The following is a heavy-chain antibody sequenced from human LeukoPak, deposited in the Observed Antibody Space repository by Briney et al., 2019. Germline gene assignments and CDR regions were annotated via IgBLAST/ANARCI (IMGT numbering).Heavy chain of an antibody. Sequence: GGSLRLSCAATGFTFSNCAMSWVRQAPEKGLEWVSGISGSGSSTYYADSVKGRFTISRDNSENTLSLQMNSLRADDTAIYYCAKSCNSGNCYYNYWGQGTLVTVSS. D-gene: IGHD2/OR15-2a*01. J-gene: IGHJ4*02. CDR2: ISGSGSST. CDR1: GFTFSNCA. V-gene: IGHV3-23*01. CDR3: AKSCNSGNCYYNY.